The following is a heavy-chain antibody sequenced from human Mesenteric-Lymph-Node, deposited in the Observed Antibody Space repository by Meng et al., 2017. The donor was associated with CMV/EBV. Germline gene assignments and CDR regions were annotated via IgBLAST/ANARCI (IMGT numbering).Heavy chain of an antibody. D-gene: IGHD3-10*01. Sequence: SRTGYYWTWIRQSRGEGLQWIGEVNFWGTPNYSPAVKSQVTISLDLTKSQFSLKLTSVTAADAAVYYCAKGGTSLSFGARQNTFDHWGQGTLVTVSS. CDR1: SRTGYY. CDR3: AKGGTSLSFGARQNTFDH. V-gene: IGHV4-34*01. J-gene: IGHJ4*02. CDR2: VNFWGTP.